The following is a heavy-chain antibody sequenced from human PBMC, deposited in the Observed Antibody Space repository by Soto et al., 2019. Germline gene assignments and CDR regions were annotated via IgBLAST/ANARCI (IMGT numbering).Heavy chain of an antibody. CDR2: ISAYNGNT. D-gene: IGHD2-15*01. CDR1: GKSVNRCG. Sequence: ASGKSVNRCGIRLVRQAPGQGLEWMGWISAYNGNTNYAQKLQGRVTMTTDTSTSTAYMELRSLRSDDTAVYYCARWPLSVPLVVVAATRSWFDPWGQGTLVTVSS. CDR3: ARWPLSVPLVVVAATRSWFDP. J-gene: IGHJ5*02. V-gene: IGHV1-18*01.